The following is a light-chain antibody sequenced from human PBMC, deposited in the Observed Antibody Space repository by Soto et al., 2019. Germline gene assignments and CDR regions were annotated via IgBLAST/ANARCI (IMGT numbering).Light chain of an antibody. CDR2: KAS. J-gene: IGKJ1*01. CDR3: QQYNSYWWT. Sequence: DIQMTQSPSTLSASVGDRVTITCRASSQSISSWLAWYQQKPGKAPKLLIYKASSLESGVPSRFSGSGSGTEFTLTISSLQPDDFATYYCQQYNSYWWTFGQGTKVEIK. V-gene: IGKV1-5*03. CDR1: QSISSW.